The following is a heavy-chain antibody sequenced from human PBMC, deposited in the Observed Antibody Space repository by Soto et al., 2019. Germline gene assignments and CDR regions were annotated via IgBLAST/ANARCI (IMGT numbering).Heavy chain of an antibody. CDR1: GVTFSSDG. D-gene: IGHD3-9*01. Sequence: QVQLVESGGGVVQPGRSLRLSCAASGVTFSSDGMQWVRQARGKGLEWVAGIWYDGSKKYYADSVKGRITNSRDNSKNNVYLQMNSLKVEDTAVYYCARGGVDFDWLLSSYYYGMDVWGQGTTVTVSS. J-gene: IGHJ6*02. CDR3: ARGGVDFDWLLSSYYYGMDV. V-gene: IGHV3-33*01. CDR2: IWYDGSKK.